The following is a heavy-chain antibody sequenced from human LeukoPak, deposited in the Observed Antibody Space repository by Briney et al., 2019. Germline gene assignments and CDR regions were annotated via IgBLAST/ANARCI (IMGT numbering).Heavy chain of an antibody. CDR1: GFTFSSYW. CDR2: IKQDGTEE. J-gene: IGHJ6*04. Sequence: GSLTLSCAASGFTFSSYWMTWVRQAPGKGLEWVASIKQDGTEENYVDSVRGRFTISRDNAKNSLFLQMGGLRAEDTAVYYCASHYGSGHGYYYYGMDVWGKGTTVIVSP. D-gene: IGHD3-10*01. V-gene: IGHV3-7*03. CDR3: ASHYGSGHGYYYYGMDV.